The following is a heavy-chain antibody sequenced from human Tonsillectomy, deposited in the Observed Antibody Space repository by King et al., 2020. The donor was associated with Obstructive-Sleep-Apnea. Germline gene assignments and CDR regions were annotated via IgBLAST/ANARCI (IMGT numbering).Heavy chain of an antibody. D-gene: IGHD4-11*01. CDR1: GGSISNSRYY. J-gene: IGHJ4*02. CDR3: ARDDYSLFDY. CDR2: IYYSGST. Sequence: QLQLQESGPGLVKPSETLSLTCIVSGGSISNSRYYWGWIRQPPGKGLEWIGSIYYSGSTYDNPSLKSRVTISVDTSKNQFSLKLSSVTAADMALYYCARDDYSLFDYWGQGTLVTVSS. V-gene: IGHV4-39*07.